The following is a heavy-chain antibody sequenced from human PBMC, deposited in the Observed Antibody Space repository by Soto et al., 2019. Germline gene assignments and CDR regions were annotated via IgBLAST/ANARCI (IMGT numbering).Heavy chain of an antibody. CDR2: TYYRSKWYN. Sequence: PSQTLSLTCAISGDSVSSNSAAWNWIRQSPSRGLEWLGRTYYRSKWYNDYAVSVKSRITINPDTSKNQFSLQLNSVTAADTAVYYCARDPGIVVVPAAIGSMDVWGQGTTVTVSS. CDR1: GDSVSSNSAA. V-gene: IGHV6-1*01. D-gene: IGHD2-2*02. CDR3: ARDPGIVVVPAAIGSMDV. J-gene: IGHJ6*02.